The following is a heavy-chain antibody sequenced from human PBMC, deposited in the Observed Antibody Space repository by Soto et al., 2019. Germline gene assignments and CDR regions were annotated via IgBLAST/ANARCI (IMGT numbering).Heavy chain of an antibody. Sequence: PSETLSLTCTVSGGSISSGGYYWSWIRQHPGKGLEWIGYIYYSGSTYYNPSLKSRVTISVDTSKNQFSLKLSSVTAADTAVYYCARVPLRGVITYYYYGMDVWGQGTTVTVS. D-gene: IGHD3-10*01. V-gene: IGHV4-31*03. CDR3: ARVPLRGVITYYYYGMDV. J-gene: IGHJ6*02. CDR1: GGSISSGGYY. CDR2: IYYSGST.